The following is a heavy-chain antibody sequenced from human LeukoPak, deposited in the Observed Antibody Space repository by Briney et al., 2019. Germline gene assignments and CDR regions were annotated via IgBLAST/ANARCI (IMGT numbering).Heavy chain of an antibody. CDR3: TRHGSSWTGGDY. V-gene: IGHV3-73*01. Sequence: GGSLRLSCAASGFTFSGSAMHWVRQASGKGLEWVGRIRSKANSYATAYAASVKGRFTISRDDSKNTAYLQMNSLKTEDTAVYYCTRHGSSWTGGDYWGQGTLVTVSS. J-gene: IGHJ4*02. D-gene: IGHD6-13*01. CDR2: IRSKANSYAT. CDR1: GFTFSGSA.